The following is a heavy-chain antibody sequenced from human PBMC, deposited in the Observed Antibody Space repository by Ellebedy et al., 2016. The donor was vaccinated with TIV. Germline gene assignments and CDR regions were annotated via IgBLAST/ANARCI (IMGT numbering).Heavy chain of an antibody. Sequence: GESLKISXAASGFTVSSNYLTWVRQAPGKGLEWVSVIYYGGNTYYADSVKGRFTISTDNSKNTLYLQMNSLRAEDTGVYYCARRSSGYCVGVKCTTDFDYWGQGSLVTVSS. CDR2: IYYGGNT. CDR1: GFTVSSNY. D-gene: IGHD2-2*03. V-gene: IGHV3-53*01. CDR3: ARRSSGYCVGVKCTTDFDY. J-gene: IGHJ4*02.